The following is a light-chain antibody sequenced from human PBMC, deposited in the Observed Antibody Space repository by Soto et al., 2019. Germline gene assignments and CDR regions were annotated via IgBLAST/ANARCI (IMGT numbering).Light chain of an antibody. CDR1: RDIDSY. J-gene: IGKJ1*01. V-gene: IGKV1-9*01. Sequence: DIQLTQSPALLSAAVGDRVTITCRASRDIDSYLAWYELKPGKGPKLLIYDSSTLQSGATSRLGGSGSVTEFTLTISSLQPEDVASSYRQQLNIYPRTFGQGTKVEIK. CDR2: DSS. CDR3: QQLNIYPRT.